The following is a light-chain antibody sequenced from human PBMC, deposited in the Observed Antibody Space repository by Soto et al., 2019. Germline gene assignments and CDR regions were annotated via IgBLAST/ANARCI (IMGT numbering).Light chain of an antibody. CDR3: HQYGISPQT. J-gene: IGKJ2*01. CDR2: GAS. CDR1: QSVSSSY. V-gene: IGKV3-20*01. Sequence: EIVLTQSPGTLSLSPGERATLSCRASQSVSSSYLAWYQQKPGQAPRLLIYGASSRATGIPDRFSGSGSGTDFTLTISRLELEDFAVYYCHQYGISPQTFGQGTNLELK.